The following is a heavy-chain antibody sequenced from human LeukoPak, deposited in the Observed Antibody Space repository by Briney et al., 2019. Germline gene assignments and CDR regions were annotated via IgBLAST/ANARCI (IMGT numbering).Heavy chain of an antibody. CDR1: GFTFSTYA. CDR3: AKGFPGGSYYVFDY. J-gene: IGHJ4*02. Sequence: GGSLRLSCAASGFTFSTYAMSWVRQAPGKGLEWVSAISGSGGSTHYADSVKGRITISRDNSKNTLYLQMNSLRAEDTAVYYCAKGFPGGSYYVFDYWGQGTLVTVSS. CDR2: ISGSGGST. D-gene: IGHD1-26*01. V-gene: IGHV3-23*01.